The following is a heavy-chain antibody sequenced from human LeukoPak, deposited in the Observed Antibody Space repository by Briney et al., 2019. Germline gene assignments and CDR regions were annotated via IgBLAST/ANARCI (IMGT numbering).Heavy chain of an antibody. V-gene: IGHV3-66*01. D-gene: IGHD5-18*01. CDR1: GFIVSNNY. CDR2: IYIGGTT. CDR3: AGDSYGWDYFDY. Sequence: GGSLRLSCEASGFIVSNNYINWVRQAPGKRLEWVSVIYIGGTTYYADSVKGRFTISRDNSKNTVYLQMNSLRVEDTAVYYCAGDSYGWDYFDYWGQGTLVTVSS. J-gene: IGHJ4*02.